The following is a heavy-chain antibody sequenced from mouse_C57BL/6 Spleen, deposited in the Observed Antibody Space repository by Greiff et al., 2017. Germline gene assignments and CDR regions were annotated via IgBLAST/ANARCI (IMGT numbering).Heavy chain of an antibody. Sequence: VQLQQPGAELVKPGASVKLSCKASGYTFTSYWMHWVKQRPGQGLEWIGMIHPNSGSTNYNEKFKSKATLTVDKSSSTAYMQLSSLTSEDSAVYYCARPRVYGSSYGYFDVWGTGTSVTVSS. J-gene: IGHJ1*03. CDR1: GYTFTSYW. D-gene: IGHD1-1*01. CDR3: ARPRVYGSSYGYFDV. V-gene: IGHV1-64*01. CDR2: IHPNSGST.